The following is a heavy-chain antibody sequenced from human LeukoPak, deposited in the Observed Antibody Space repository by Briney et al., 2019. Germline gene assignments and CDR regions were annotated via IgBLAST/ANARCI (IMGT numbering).Heavy chain of an antibody. Sequence: PSETLSLTCAVYGGSFSGYYWSWIRQPPGKGLEWIGEINHSGSTNYNPSLKSRVTISVDTSKNQFSLKLSSVTAADTAVCYCARVGRGYSYGYRDYWGQGTLVTVSS. CDR2: INHSGST. V-gene: IGHV4-34*01. CDR1: GGSFSGYY. CDR3: ARVGRGYSYGYRDY. J-gene: IGHJ4*02. D-gene: IGHD5-18*01.